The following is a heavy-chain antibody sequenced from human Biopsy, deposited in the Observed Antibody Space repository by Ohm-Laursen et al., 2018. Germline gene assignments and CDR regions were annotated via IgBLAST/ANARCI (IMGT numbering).Heavy chain of an antibody. J-gene: IGHJ6*02. CDR1: GDSIRSYY. CDR2: VYFTGST. Sequence: GTLSLTWAVSGDSIRSYYWSWIRQTPEKGLEWIGHVYFTGSTNFNPSLKSRVTISVDTSRVRFSLTLSSVTAADTAIYYCARDRRGDSYMDVWGQGTTVTVSS. CDR3: ARDRRGDSYMDV. D-gene: IGHD2-15*01. V-gene: IGHV4-59*01.